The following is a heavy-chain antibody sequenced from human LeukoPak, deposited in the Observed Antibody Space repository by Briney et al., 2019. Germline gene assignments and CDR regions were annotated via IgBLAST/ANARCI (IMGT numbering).Heavy chain of an antibody. D-gene: IGHD6-13*01. Sequence: GGSLRLSCAASGFTFSSYWMSWVRQAPGKGQEWVANIKQDGSEKYYVDSVKGRFTISRDNAKNSLYLQMNSLRAEDTAVYYCARVRRIAAAGEGLSWGQGTLVTVSS. CDR2: IKQDGSEK. CDR3: ARVRRIAAAGEGLS. CDR1: GFTFSSYW. V-gene: IGHV3-7*03. J-gene: IGHJ5*02.